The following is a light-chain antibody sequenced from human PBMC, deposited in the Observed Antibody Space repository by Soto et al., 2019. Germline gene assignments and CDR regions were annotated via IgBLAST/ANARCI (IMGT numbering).Light chain of an antibody. CDR1: QSVSNN. V-gene: IGKV3-15*01. CDR2: GAS. J-gene: IGKJ5*01. CDR3: QQYNNWPPFT. Sequence: ELVMTQSPVTLSVSPGERATLSCRARQSVSNNLAWYQQKPGQAPSLLIYGASTRATGIPARFSGSRSGTESTLTISSLQSEEFAFYYCQQYNNWPPFTFGQGKRREIK.